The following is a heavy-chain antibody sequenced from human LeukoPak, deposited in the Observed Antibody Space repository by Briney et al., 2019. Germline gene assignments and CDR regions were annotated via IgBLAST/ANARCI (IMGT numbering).Heavy chain of an antibody. J-gene: IGHJ4*02. D-gene: IGHD3-10*01. V-gene: IGHV4-30-4*01. Sequence: SGTLSLTCTVSGGSISSGDHYWSWIRQTPGKGLEWIGYIYYSGSTYYNPSLKSRVTISVDTSKNQFSLKLSSVTAADTAVYYCAREAHNYGSGSYYKGDYWGQGTLVTVSS. CDR3: AREAHNYGSGSYYKGDY. CDR2: IYYSGST. CDR1: GGSISSGDHY.